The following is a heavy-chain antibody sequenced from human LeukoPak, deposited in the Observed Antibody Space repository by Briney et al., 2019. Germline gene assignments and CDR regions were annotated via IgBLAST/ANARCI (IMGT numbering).Heavy chain of an antibody. CDR1: GYTFTSYG. D-gene: IGHD3-10*01. CDR2: ISAYNGNT. CDR3: ARSEGSGSYFSQYYYYYMDV. Sequence: ASVKVSCKASGYTFTSYGISWVRQAPGQGLEWMGWISAYNGNTNYAQKLQGRVTMTTDTSTSTAYMELRSLRSDDTAVYYCARSEGSGSYFSQYYYYYMDVWGKGTTVTISS. J-gene: IGHJ6*03. V-gene: IGHV1-18*01.